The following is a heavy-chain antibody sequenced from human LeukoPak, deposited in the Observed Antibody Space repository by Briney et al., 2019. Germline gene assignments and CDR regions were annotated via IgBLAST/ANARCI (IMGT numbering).Heavy chain of an antibody. CDR1: GYTFTSYD. J-gene: IGHJ4*02. CDR2: MNPNSGNT. V-gene: IGHV1-8*01. CDR3: ARDDDYGDYSDY. D-gene: IGHD4-17*01. Sequence: GASVKVSCKASGYTFTSYDINWVRQATGQGLEWMGWMNPNSGNTGYAQKFQGRVTMTWNTSISTAYMELSSLRSEDTAVYYCARDDDYGDYSDYWGQGTLVTVSS.